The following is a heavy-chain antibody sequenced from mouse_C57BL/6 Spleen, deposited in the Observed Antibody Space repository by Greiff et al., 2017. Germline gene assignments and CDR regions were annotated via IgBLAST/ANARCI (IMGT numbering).Heavy chain of an antibody. V-gene: IGHV14-3*01. D-gene: IGHD2-5*01. J-gene: IGHJ2*01. CDR3: STRVPSYYSNYVGY. CDR2: IDPANGNT. Sequence: VQLQQSVAELVRPGASVKLSCTASGFNIKNTYMHWVKQRPEQGLEWIGRIDPANGNTKYAPKFPGKATITADTSSNTAYLQLSSLTSEDTAIYYCSTRVPSYYSNYVGYWGQGTTLTVSS. CDR1: GFNIKNTY.